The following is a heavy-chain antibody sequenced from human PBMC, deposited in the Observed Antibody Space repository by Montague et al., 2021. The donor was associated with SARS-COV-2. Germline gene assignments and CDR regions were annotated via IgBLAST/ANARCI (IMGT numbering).Heavy chain of an antibody. CDR1: GGSMSDHY. J-gene: IGHJ5*02. Sequence: SETLSLTCTVSGGSMSDHYWAWIRQPPGKGLEWLAYIYYSRGINSNASLKSRVTMSVDTSKNQFSLKLTSVTAADTAVYYCARAVSVRRAVNWLDPWGQGTLVTVSS. CDR2: IYYSRGI. CDR3: ARAVSVRRAVNWLDP. V-gene: IGHV4-59*11. D-gene: IGHD3-10*01.